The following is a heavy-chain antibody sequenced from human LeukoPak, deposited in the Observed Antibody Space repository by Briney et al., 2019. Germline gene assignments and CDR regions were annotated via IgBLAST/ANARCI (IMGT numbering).Heavy chain of an antibody. CDR3: AKDYDSSGYYSSFDY. V-gene: IGHV3-9*01. J-gene: IGHJ4*02. Sequence: GGSLRLSCAASGFTFDDYAMHWVRQAPGKGLEWVSGISWNSGSIGYADSVKGRFTISRDNAKNSLYLQMNSLRAEDTALYYCAKDYDSSGYYSSFDYWGQGTLVTVSS. D-gene: IGHD3-22*01. CDR2: ISWNSGSI. CDR1: GFTFDDYA.